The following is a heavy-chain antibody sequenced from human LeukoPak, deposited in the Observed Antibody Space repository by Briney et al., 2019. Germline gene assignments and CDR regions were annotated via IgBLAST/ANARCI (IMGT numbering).Heavy chain of an antibody. CDR2: INPHNGGT. Sequence: GWINPHNGGTKYAEKFQGRVTMTRDSSINTAYMELSRLRSDDTAVYYCTREPYYYYYMDVRGKGTTVIVSS. CDR3: TREPYYYYYMDV. J-gene: IGHJ6*03. V-gene: IGHV1-2*02.